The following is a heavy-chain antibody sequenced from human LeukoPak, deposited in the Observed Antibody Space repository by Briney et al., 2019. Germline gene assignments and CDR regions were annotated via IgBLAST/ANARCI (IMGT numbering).Heavy chain of an antibody. CDR2: ISPNTGGT. Sequence: ASVNVSCTSSGYTFTGYYMHWVRQAPGQGLEWMGWISPNTGGTNYAQKFQGRVTMTRDASISTAYMELSSLISDDTAVYYCARDRNGGSAVAGDYWGQGTLVTVSS. J-gene: IGHJ4*02. V-gene: IGHV1-2*02. CDR1: GYTFTGYY. D-gene: IGHD2-15*01. CDR3: ARDRNGGSAVAGDY.